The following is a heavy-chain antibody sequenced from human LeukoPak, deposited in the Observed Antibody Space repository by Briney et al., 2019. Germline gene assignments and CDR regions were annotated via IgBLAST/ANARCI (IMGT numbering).Heavy chain of an antibody. J-gene: IGHJ4*02. D-gene: IGHD3-10*01. Sequence: PGGSLRLSCAASGFTFSGYSMNWVRQAPGKGLEWVSSISSSSTYIFYADSVKGRFTISRDYAKNSLYLQMNSLRAEDTAVYFCARGQGVYASGSYPFDDWGQGTQVTVSS. CDR3: ARGQGVYASGSYPFDD. V-gene: IGHV3-21*01. CDR1: GFTFSGYS. CDR2: ISSSSTYI.